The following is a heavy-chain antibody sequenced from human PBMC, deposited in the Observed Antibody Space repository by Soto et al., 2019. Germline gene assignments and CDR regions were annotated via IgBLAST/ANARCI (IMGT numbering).Heavy chain of an antibody. CDR3: ATSLPNYYDSSGYYPAFDY. J-gene: IGHJ4*02. CDR2: FNPEDGET. CDR1: GYTFTGYY. V-gene: IGHV1-24*01. Sequence: GASVKVSCKASGYTFTGYYMHWVRQAPGQGLELMGCFNPEDGETIYAQKFQGRVTMTEDTSIDTAYMELSSLRSEDTAVYYCATSLPNYYDSSGYYPAFDYWGQGTLVTVSS. D-gene: IGHD3-22*01.